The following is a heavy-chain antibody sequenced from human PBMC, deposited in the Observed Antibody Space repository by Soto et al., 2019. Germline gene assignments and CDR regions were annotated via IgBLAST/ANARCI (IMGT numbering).Heavy chain of an antibody. Sequence: SETLSLTCAVYGGSFSGYYWSWIRQPPGKGLEWIGEINHSGSTNYNPSLKSRVTISVDTSKNQFSLKLSSVTDADTAVYYCARYRLRWWFDPWGQGTLVTVSS. CDR2: INHSGST. D-gene: IGHD4-17*01. CDR1: GGSFSGYY. CDR3: ARYRLRWWFDP. V-gene: IGHV4-34*01. J-gene: IGHJ5*02.